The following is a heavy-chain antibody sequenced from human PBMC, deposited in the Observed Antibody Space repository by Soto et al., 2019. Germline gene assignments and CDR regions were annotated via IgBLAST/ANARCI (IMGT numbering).Heavy chain of an antibody. J-gene: IGHJ4*02. CDR2: ISVSGGNI. D-gene: IGHD3-16*01. V-gene: IGHV3-21*01. Sequence: GGSLRLSCLASGFSFNSFNMNWIRRAPGRGLEWVASISVSGGNIYYGDSVQGRFTISRDNSKRSVFLDLSSLRVEDTAVYYCARDLGLLKSLFDYWGQGTLVNVSS. CDR3: ARDLGLLKSLFDY. CDR1: GFSFNSFN.